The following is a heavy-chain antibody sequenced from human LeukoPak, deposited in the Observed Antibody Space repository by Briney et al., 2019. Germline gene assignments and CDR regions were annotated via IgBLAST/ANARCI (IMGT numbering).Heavy chain of an antibody. CDR3: ARGLGPGPPFDY. CDR2: ISYDGSNK. D-gene: IGHD1-14*01. Sequence: GASLRLSCAASGFIFNSYGMHWVRQAPGKGLEWVAVISYDGSNKFYVDSVKGRFTIPRDNSKNSLYLQMNSLRAEDTAVYYCARGLGPGPPFDYWGQGTLVTVSA. CDR1: GFIFNSYG. J-gene: IGHJ4*02. V-gene: IGHV3-30*03.